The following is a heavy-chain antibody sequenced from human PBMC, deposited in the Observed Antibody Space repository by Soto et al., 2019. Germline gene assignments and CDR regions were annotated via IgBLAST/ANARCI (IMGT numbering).Heavy chain of an antibody. D-gene: IGHD6-19*01. J-gene: IGHJ4*02. CDR1: GGTFSSYA. CDR3: ARSGYSSGLDY. Sequence: GASVKVSCKASGGTFSSYAISWVRQAPGQGLEWMGGIIPIFGTANYAQKSQGRVTITADESTSTAYMELSSLRSEAAAVYYCARSGYSSGLDYWGQGTLVTVSS. V-gene: IGHV1-69*13. CDR2: IIPIFGTA.